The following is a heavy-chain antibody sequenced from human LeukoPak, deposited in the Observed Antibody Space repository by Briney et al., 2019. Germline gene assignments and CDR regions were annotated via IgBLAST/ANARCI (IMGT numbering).Heavy chain of an antibody. CDR2: IYTSGST. V-gene: IGHV4-61*02. Sequence: SQTLSLACTVSGGSISSGSYYWSWIRQPAGKGLEWIGRIYTSGSTSYNPSLKSRVTISVDTSKNQFSLKLSSVTAADTAVYYCARSSWYDIIDYWGQGTLVTVSS. CDR1: GGSISSGSYY. D-gene: IGHD6-13*01. CDR3: ARSSWYDIIDY. J-gene: IGHJ4*02.